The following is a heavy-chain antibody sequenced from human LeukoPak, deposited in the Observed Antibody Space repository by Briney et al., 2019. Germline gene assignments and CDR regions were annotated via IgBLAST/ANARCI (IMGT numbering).Heavy chain of an antibody. CDR3: AGSGSGYDY. V-gene: IGHV3-7*01. CDR1: GFAFSGYS. J-gene: IGHJ4*02. D-gene: IGHD3-10*01. Sequence: GGSLRLSCAASGFAFSGYSTSWVRQAPGKGLECVAYIKLGVNERYYVDSVKGRFTISRDNTKSSLYLQVNSLRVEDTALYYCAGSGSGYDYWGQGALVTVSS. CDR2: IKLGVNER.